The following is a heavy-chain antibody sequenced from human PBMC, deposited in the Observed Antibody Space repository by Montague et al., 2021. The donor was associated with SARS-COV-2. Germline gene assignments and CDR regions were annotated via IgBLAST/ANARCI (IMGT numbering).Heavy chain of an antibody. D-gene: IGHD3-9*01. V-gene: IGHV4-34*01. Sequence: SETLSLTCNVSGVSISNYHWSWIRQPPGKGLEWIGEINHSGGTNYNPSLKSRVTISVDTSKNQVSLKLSSVTAADTAVYYCARMRFFDWPPHYYMDVWGKGTTVTVSS. CDR3: ARMRFFDWPPHYYMDV. CDR2: INHSGGT. CDR1: GVSISNYH. J-gene: IGHJ6*03.